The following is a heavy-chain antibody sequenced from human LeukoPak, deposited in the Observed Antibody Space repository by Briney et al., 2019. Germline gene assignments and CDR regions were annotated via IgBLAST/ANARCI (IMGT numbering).Heavy chain of an antibody. D-gene: IGHD2-15*01. CDR2: MNPNSGNT. Sequence: ASVKVSCKASGYTFTSYDINWVRQATGQGLEWMGWMNPNSGNTGYAQKFQGRVTMTRNTSISTAYMELSSLRSEDTAVYYCARGYCSGGSCYFDYWGQGTLVTVSS. J-gene: IGHJ4*02. CDR3: ARGYCSGGSCYFDY. V-gene: IGHV1-8*01. CDR1: GYTFTSYD.